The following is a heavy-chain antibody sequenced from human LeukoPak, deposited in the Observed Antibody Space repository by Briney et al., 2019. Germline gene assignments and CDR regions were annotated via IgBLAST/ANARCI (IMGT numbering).Heavy chain of an antibody. CDR2: ISSSGSTI. CDR3: ARVNRVVGATKAYYFDY. CDR1: GFTFSDYY. J-gene: IGHJ4*02. Sequence: PGGSLRLSCAASGFTFSDYYMSWIRQAPGKGPEWVSYISSSGSTIYYADSVKGRFTISRDNAKNSLYLQMNSLRAEDTAVYYCARVNRVVGATKAYYFDYWGQGTLVTVSS. D-gene: IGHD1-26*01. V-gene: IGHV3-11*04.